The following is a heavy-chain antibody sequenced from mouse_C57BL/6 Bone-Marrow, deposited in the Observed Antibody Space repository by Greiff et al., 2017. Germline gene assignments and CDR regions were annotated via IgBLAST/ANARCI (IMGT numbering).Heavy chain of an antibody. V-gene: IGHV1-64*01. CDR1: GYTFTSYW. J-gene: IGHJ2*01. CDR3: ARRITAVPRYYFDY. CDR2: IHPNSGST. D-gene: IGHD1-1*01. Sequence: QVQLQQSGAELVKPGASVKLSCKASGYTFTSYWMHWVKQRPGHGLEWIGMIHPNSGSTNYNEKFKSKATLTADKSSSTAYMQLSSLTSEDSAVYYCARRITAVPRYYFDYWGQGTTLTVSS.